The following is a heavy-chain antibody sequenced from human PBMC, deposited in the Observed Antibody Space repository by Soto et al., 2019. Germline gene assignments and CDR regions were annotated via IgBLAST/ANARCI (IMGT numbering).Heavy chain of an antibody. D-gene: IGHD3-10*01. CDR2: ISGSGGST. Sequence: GGSLRLSCAASGFTFSSYAMSWVRQAPGKGLEWVSAISGSGGSTYYADSVKGRFTISRDNSKNTLYLQMNSLRAEDTAVYYCAKFSGSYYNARWFDHWGQGTLVTVPS. CDR1: GFTFSSYA. CDR3: AKFSGSYYNARWFDH. J-gene: IGHJ5*02. V-gene: IGHV3-23*01.